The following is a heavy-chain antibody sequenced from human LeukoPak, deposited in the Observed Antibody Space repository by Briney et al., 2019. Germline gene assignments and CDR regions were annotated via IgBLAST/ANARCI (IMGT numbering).Heavy chain of an antibody. V-gene: IGHV3-7*01. CDR3: ARDRGYNSFDY. CDR2: IKEDGSQR. CDR1: GFTFSRSW. D-gene: IGHD6-13*01. J-gene: IGHJ4*02. Sequence: GGSLRLSCAASGFTFSRSWMSWVRQAPGKGLERVANIKEDGSQRNYVDSVKGRFTISRDNAMNSVFLQMISLRAEDTAVYYCARDRGYNSFDYWGQGTLVTVSS.